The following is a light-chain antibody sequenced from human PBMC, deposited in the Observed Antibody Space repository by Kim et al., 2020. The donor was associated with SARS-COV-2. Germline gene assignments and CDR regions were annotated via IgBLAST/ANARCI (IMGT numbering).Light chain of an antibody. CDR1: QGIRND. CDR2: ATS. J-gene: IGKJ4*01. V-gene: IGKV1-6*01. Sequence: AIQMTQSPSSLSASVGDRVTITCRASQGIRNDLGWYQQKPERALNLLIYATSTLQSGVPSRFSGSGSGTDFTLTISSLQPEDVATYYCLQDYDYPLTFGGGTKVDIK. CDR3: LQDYDYPLT.